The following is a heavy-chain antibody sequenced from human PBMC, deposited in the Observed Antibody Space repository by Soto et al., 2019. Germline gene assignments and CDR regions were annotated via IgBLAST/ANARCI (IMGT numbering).Heavy chain of an antibody. V-gene: IGHV1-18*01. D-gene: IGHD2-15*01. J-gene: IGHJ3*02. CDR3: ARRIYGGAFDI. Sequence: QAPGQGLEWMGWISAYNGNTNYAQKLRGRVTMTTDTSTSTAYMELRSLRSDDTAVYYCARRIYGGAFDIWGQGTMVTVSS. CDR2: ISAYNGNT.